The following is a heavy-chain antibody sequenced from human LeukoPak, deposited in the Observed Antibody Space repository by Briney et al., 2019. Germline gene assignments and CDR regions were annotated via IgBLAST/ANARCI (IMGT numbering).Heavy chain of an antibody. J-gene: IGHJ4*02. Sequence: SETVSLTCAVYGGSFSGYYWSWIRQPPGKGLEWIGEINHSGSTNYNPSLKSRVTMSVVTSKNQFSLKLSSVTAADTAVYYCARVTIFGVVIRRYYFDYWGQGTLVTVSS. CDR2: INHSGST. V-gene: IGHV4-34*01. CDR1: GGSFSGYY. D-gene: IGHD3-3*01. CDR3: ARVTIFGVVIRRYYFDY.